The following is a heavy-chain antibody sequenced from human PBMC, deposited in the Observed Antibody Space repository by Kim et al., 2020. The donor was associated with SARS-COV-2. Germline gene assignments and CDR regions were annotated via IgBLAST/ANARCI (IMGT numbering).Heavy chain of an antibody. D-gene: IGHD6-25*01. CDR1: GYTFTTYA. V-gene: IGHV1-3*01. Sequence: ASVKFSCKASGYTFTTYAMHWVRQAPGQRLEWMGFSNAGNPHSDYSQKFQDRVTFTWDTSAGTAYMELSNLRSEDTAVYYCASRSSAEVFQYWGQGTLVTVSS. J-gene: IGHJ1*01. CDR2: SNAGNPHS. CDR3: ASRSSAEVFQY.